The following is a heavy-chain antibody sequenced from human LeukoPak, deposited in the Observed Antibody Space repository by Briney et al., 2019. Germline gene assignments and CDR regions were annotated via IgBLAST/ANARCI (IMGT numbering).Heavy chain of an antibody. CDR3: ARDRATAARVSAVDY. CDR1: GFTFSSYA. Sequence: GGSLRLSCAASGFTFSSYAMSWVRQAPGKGLEWVSAISGSGGSTYYADSVKGRFTISRDNAKNSLYLQMNSLRAEDTAVYYCARDRATAARVSAVDYWGQGTLVTVSS. J-gene: IGHJ4*02. D-gene: IGHD6-6*01. V-gene: IGHV3-23*01. CDR2: ISGSGGST.